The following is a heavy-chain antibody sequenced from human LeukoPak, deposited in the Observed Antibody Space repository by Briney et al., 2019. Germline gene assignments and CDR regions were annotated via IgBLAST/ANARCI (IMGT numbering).Heavy chain of an antibody. J-gene: IGHJ4*02. Sequence: ASVKVSCKPSGYTFTDYYIHWVRQAPGQGLEWMGWINPNSGGTNNAQKFQGRVTMTTDTPISTAYMELSRLSSDDTAVYYCARDGGYCSSTRCYSFDYWGQGTLVTVSS. D-gene: IGHD2-2*01. CDR2: INPNSGGT. V-gene: IGHV1-2*02. CDR3: ARDGGYCSSTRCYSFDY. CDR1: GYTFTDYY.